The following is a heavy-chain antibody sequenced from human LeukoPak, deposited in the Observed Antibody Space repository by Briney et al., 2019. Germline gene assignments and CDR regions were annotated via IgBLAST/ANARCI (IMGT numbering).Heavy chain of an antibody. J-gene: IGHJ4*02. D-gene: IGHD2-15*01. CDR1: GFDFSTSA. Sequence: GGSLRLSCVASGFDFSTSAIHWVRQAPGKGLESVAVISYDGSHKYLADSVKGRFTVSRDNAKNTVYLQMNSLRLEDTALYYCAKDQLPHCSSGSCYLMDSWGQGTLVTVSS. CDR2: ISYDGSHK. CDR3: AKDQLPHCSSGSCYLMDS. V-gene: IGHV3-30*04.